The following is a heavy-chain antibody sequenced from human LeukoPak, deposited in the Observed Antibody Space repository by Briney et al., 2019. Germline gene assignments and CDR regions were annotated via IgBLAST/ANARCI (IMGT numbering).Heavy chain of an antibody. D-gene: IGHD5-18*01. Sequence: KSSETLSLTCTVSGGSISSYYWSWIRQPPGKGLEWIGYIYYSGSTNYNPSLKSRVTISVDTSKNQFSLKLSSVTAADTAVYYCARGVGGYSYGQTYYYYYMDVWGKGTTVTVSS. CDR3: ARGVGGYSYGQTYYYYYMDV. CDR1: GGSISSYY. V-gene: IGHV4-59*01. J-gene: IGHJ6*03. CDR2: IYYSGST.